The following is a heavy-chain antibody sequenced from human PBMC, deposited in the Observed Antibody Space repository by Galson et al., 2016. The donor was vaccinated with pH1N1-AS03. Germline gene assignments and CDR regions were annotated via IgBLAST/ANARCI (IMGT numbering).Heavy chain of an antibody. CDR1: GGSFSGYY. V-gene: IGHV4-34*10. J-gene: IGHJ3*01. CDR3: ARRVDNFNVFVFEL. Sequence: CAVSGGSFSGYYWSWVRQPPGRGLEWIGEIGHSGSTKYNPSLKSRIAISIHTSKNQFPLTVTSVTAADTAIYYCARRVDNFNVFVFELWGRGTMVTVSS. CDR2: IGHSGST. D-gene: IGHD1-20*01.